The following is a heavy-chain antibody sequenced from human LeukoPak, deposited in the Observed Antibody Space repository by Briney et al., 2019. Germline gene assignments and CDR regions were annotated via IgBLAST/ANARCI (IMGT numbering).Heavy chain of an antibody. J-gene: IGHJ4*02. CDR3: ARVSTSYYFDY. V-gene: IGHV3-48*03. CDR1: GFTFSSYE. Sequence: GGSLTLSCAASGFTFSSYEMNWVRQPPGKGLEWVSYISSSGSTKYYADSVKGRFTISRDNAKNPLYLQMNSLSAEDTAVYYCARVSTSYYFDYWGQGTLVTVSS. CDR2: ISSSGSTK. D-gene: IGHD2-2*01.